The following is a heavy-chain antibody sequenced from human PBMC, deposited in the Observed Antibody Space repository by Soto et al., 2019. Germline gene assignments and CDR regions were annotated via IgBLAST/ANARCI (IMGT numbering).Heavy chain of an antibody. Sequence: SGPTLVNPTQTLTLTCTFSGFSLSTSGMCVSWIRQPPGKALEWLALIDWDDDKYYSTSLKTRLTISKDTSKNQVVLTMTNMDPVDTATYYCARIGDYYDSSGYFSKGYYFDYWGQGTLVTVSS. V-gene: IGHV2-70*01. CDR2: IDWDDDK. CDR3: ARIGDYYDSSGYFSKGYYFDY. J-gene: IGHJ4*02. CDR1: GFSLSTSGMC. D-gene: IGHD3-22*01.